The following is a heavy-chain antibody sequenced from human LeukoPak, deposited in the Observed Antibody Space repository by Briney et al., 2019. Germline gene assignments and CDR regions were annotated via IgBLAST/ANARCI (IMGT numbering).Heavy chain of an antibody. CDR2: ISSSSSYI. J-gene: IGHJ4*02. V-gene: IGHV3-21*01. D-gene: IGHD4-17*01. Sequence: GGSLRLSSAASGFTFSSYSMNWVRQAPGRGLEWVSSISSSSSYIYYADSVKGRFTISRDNAKNSLYLQMNSLRAGDTAVYYCARGPDYAAFFDYWGQGTLVTVSS. CDR1: GFTFSSYS. CDR3: ARGPDYAAFFDY.